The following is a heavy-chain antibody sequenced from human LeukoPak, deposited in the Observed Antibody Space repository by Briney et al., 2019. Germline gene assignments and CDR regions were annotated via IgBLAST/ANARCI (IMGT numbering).Heavy chain of an antibody. CDR3: ARHRNHGGYSYGLGWFDP. CDR2: IYYSGST. J-gene: IGHJ5*02. V-gene: IGHV4-39*01. D-gene: IGHD5-18*01. Sequence: SETLSLTCTVSGASISNYYWSWIRQPPGKGLEWIGSIYYSGSTYYNPSLKSRVTISVDTSKNQFSLKLSSVTAADTAVYYCARHRNHGGYSYGLGWFDPWGQGTLVTVSS. CDR1: GASISNYY.